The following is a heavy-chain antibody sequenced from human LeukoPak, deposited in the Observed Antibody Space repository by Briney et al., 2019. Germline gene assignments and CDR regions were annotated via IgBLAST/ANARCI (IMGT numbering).Heavy chain of an antibody. CDR2: INPSDGAT. CDR3: AREKRGALSGNLGGLFASYHTYYYMDV. Sequence: GASVKVSCKASGYTFTTYYIHWVRQAPGQGLEWMGMINPSDGATTYAQKFQGRGTMTRDMSTTTVYMDVRTLRSEDTALYFCAREKRGALSGNLGGLFASYHTYYYMDVWGRGTTVTVSS. J-gene: IGHJ6*03. CDR1: GYTFTTYY. D-gene: IGHD1-26*01. V-gene: IGHV1-46*01.